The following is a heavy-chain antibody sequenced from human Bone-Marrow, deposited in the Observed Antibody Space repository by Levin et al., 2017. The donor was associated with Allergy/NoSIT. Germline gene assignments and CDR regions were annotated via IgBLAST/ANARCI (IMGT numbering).Heavy chain of an antibody. J-gene: IGHJ4*02. CDR2: ISYDGSNK. CDR1: GFTFSSYA. CDR3: ARVARMKYSSGWYSGLDY. D-gene: IGHD6-19*01. Sequence: SGGSLRLSCAASGFTFSSYAMHWVRQAPGKGLEWVAVISYDGSNKYYADSVKGRFTISRDNSKNTLYLQMNSLRAEDTAVYYCARVARMKYSSGWYSGLDYWGQGTLVTVSS. V-gene: IGHV3-30-3*01.